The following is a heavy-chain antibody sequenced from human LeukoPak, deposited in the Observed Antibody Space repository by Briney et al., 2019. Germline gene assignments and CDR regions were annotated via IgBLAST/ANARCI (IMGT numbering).Heavy chain of an antibody. Sequence: SGPALVKPTQTLTLTCTFSGFSLRTSGMCVSWIRQPPGKALEWLARIDWDDDKYYSTSLKTRLTISKDTSKDQAVLTMTNMDPVDTATYYCAREYSSDFDYWGQGTLVTVSS. CDR1: GFSLRTSGMC. CDR2: IDWDDDK. D-gene: IGHD6-19*01. J-gene: IGHJ4*02. CDR3: AREYSSDFDY. V-gene: IGHV2-70*11.